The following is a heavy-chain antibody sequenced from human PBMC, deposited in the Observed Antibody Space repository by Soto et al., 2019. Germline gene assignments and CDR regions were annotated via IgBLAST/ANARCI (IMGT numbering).Heavy chain of an antibody. CDR2: TYDSGST. CDR1: GGSISGGGYY. D-gene: IGHD4-17*01. CDR3: AREIIPLTTDWYFDL. J-gene: IGHJ2*01. V-gene: IGHV4-30-4*01. Sequence: QVQLQESGPGLVKPSETLSLTCTVSGGSISGGGYYWSWIRQPPGKRLEWIGYTYDSGSTYYNPSLKSRISISVDTSKNRFSLRLTSVTAADTAVYYCAREIIPLTTDWYFDLWGRGTLVTVSS.